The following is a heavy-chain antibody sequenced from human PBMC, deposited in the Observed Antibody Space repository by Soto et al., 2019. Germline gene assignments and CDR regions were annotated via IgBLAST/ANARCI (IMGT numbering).Heavy chain of an antibody. V-gene: IGHV3-33*01. CDR2: IWYDGSNK. D-gene: IGHD3-10*01. CDR1: GFTFSSYG. CDR3: ARDPGGSGGHPVGWFDP. J-gene: IGHJ5*02. Sequence: QVQLVESGGGVVQPGRSLRLSCAASGFTFSSYGMHWVRQAPGKGLEWVAVIWYDGSNKYYADSVKGRFTISRDNSKNTLYLQMNSLRAEDTAVYYCARDPGGSGGHPVGWFDPWGQGTLVTVSS.